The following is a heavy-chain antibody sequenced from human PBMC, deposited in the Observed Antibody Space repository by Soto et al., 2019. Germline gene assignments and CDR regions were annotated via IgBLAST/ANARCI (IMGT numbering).Heavy chain of an antibody. D-gene: IGHD3-22*01. CDR2: IVVGSGNT. J-gene: IGHJ3*02. CDR3: AADVFTYSYESSGYYFDVLDT. V-gene: IGHV1-58*01. CDR1: GLTFIDSA. Sequence: GASVKVSCKASGLTFIDSAVQWVRQTRGHRLEWIGWIVVGSGNTNYAQEFQGRVTITRDMSTNTVYMEMSSLRSEDSAVFYCAADVFTYSYESSGYYFDVLDTWGQGTTVPVSS.